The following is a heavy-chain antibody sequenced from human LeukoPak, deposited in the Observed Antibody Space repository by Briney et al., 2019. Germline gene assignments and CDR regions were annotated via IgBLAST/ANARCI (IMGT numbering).Heavy chain of an antibody. D-gene: IGHD6-13*01. V-gene: IGHV4-4*07. CDR2: IYTSGST. Sequence: PSETLSLTCTVSGGSISSYYWSWIRQPAGKGLEWIGRIYTSGSTNYNPSLKSRVTMSVDTSKNQFSLKLSSVTAADTAVYCCARDQGYSSSWYYNFDYWGQGTLVTVSS. J-gene: IGHJ4*02. CDR1: GGSISSYY. CDR3: ARDQGYSSSWYYNFDY.